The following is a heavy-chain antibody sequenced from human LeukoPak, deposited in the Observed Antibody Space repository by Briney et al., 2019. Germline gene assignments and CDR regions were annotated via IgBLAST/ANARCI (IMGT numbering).Heavy chain of an antibody. CDR2: ITRSSYI. J-gene: IGHJ4*02. CDR1: GFFFSNYA. D-gene: IGHD1-7*01. V-gene: IGHV3-21*01. Sequence: GGSLRLSCAASGFFFSNYAMTWVRQAPGKGLEWVSSITRSSYIYYADSVKGRFTISRDNSKNTLFLQMNNLRVEDMAVFYCAKDWNWAIDYWGQGTLVTVSS. CDR3: AKDWNWAIDY.